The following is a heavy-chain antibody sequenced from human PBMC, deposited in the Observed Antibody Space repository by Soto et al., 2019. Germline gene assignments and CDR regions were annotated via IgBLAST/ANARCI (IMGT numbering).Heavy chain of an antibody. CDR2: IYPGDSDT. CDR1: GYSFASYW. J-gene: IGHJ6*02. V-gene: IGHV5-51*01. D-gene: IGHD3-16*02. Sequence: GESLKISCKGSGYSFASYWIGWVRQMPGKDLEWMGIIYPGDSDTRYSPSFQGQVTISADKSLRTAYLQWTSLKASDTALYYCARTRSFTLGFYYDGMDVWGQGTTVIVSS. CDR3: ARTRSFTLGFYYDGMDV.